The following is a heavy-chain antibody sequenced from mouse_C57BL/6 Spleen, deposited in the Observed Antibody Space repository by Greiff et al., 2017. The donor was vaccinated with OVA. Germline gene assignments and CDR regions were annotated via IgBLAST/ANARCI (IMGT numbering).Heavy chain of an antibody. V-gene: IGHV1-52*01. Sequence: QVQLQQPGADLVRPGSSVKLSCKASGYTFTSYWMHWVKQRPIQGLEWIGNIDPSDSETHYNQKFKDKATLTVDKSSITAYMQLSSLTSEDSAVYYCARYYSNYWYFDVWGTGTTVTVSS. D-gene: IGHD2-5*01. J-gene: IGHJ1*03. CDR1: GYTFTSYW. CDR2: IDPSDSET. CDR3: ARYYSNYWYFDV.